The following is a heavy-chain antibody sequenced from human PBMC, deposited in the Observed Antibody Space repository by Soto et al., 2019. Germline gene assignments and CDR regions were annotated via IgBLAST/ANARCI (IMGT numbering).Heavy chain of an antibody. CDR3: AKGPSIGTSWWDYYYYYGMDV. Sequence: QVQLVESGGGGVQPGRSLRLSCAASGFTFSSYGMHWVRQAPGKGLEWVAFISYDGSNKYYADSVKGRFTISRDNSKNPLYLQMNSLRAEDTAVYYCAKGPSIGTSWWDYYYYYGMDVWGQGTTVTVSS. D-gene: IGHD2-2*01. V-gene: IGHV3-30*18. CDR2: ISYDGSNK. CDR1: GFTFSSYG. J-gene: IGHJ6*02.